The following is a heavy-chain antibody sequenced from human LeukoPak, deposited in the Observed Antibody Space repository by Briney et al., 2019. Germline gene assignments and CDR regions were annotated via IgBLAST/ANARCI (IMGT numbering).Heavy chain of an antibody. CDR3: ATRVNNWNDFGY. CDR2: TSSSSSYI. Sequence: GGSLRLSCAASGFTFSSYSMNWVRQAPGKGLEWVSSTSSSSSYIYYADSVKGRFTISRDNSKNTLYLQMNSLRAEDTAVYYCATRVNNWNDFGYWGQGTLVTVSS. J-gene: IGHJ4*02. CDR1: GFTFSSYS. D-gene: IGHD1-1*01. V-gene: IGHV3-21*04.